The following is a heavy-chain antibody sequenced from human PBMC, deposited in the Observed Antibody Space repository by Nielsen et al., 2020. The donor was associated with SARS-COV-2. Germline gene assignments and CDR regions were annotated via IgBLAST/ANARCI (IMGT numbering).Heavy chain of an antibody. V-gene: IGHV3-21*01. Sequence: GESLKISCAASGFTFSSYSMNWVRQAPGKGLEWVSSISSSSSYIYYADSVKGRFTISRGNAKNSLYLQMNSLRAEDTAVYYCARAPRGYDILTGSGDPPAHWGQGTLVTVSS. CDR3: ARAPRGYDILTGSGDPPAH. CDR1: GFTFSSYS. D-gene: IGHD3-9*01. CDR2: ISSSSSYI. J-gene: IGHJ4*02.